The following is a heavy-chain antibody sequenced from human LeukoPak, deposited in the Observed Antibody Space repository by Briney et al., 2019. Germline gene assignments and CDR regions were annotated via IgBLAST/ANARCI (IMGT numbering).Heavy chain of an antibody. J-gene: IGHJ5*02. D-gene: IGHD4-11*01. CDR2: IKQDGSEK. V-gene: IGHV3-7*05. CDR1: GFTFSSNW. Sequence: GGSLRLSCAASGFTFSSNWMSWVRQAPGKGLVWVANIKQDGSEKYYVDSVKGRFTISRDNAKNSLYLQMNSLRVEDTAVYYCARDQNSNYGNWFDPWGQGTLVTVSS. CDR3: ARDQNSNYGNWFDP.